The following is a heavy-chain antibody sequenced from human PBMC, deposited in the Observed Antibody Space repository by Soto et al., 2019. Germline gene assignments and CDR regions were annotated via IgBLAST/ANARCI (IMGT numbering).Heavy chain of an antibody. CDR3: ARKPLYGSGSYPKGRNWFDP. V-gene: IGHV4-34*01. CDR2: INHSGST. D-gene: IGHD3-10*01. Sequence: SETLSLTCAVYGGSFSGYYWSWIRQPPGKGLEWIGEINHSGSTNYNPSLKSRVTISVDTSKNQFSLKLSSVTAADTAVYYCARKPLYGSGSYPKGRNWFDPWGQGTLVTVS. J-gene: IGHJ5*02. CDR1: GGSFSGYY.